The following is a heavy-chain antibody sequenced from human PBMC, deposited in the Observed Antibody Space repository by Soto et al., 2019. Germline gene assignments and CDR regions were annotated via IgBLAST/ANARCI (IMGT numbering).Heavy chain of an antibody. V-gene: IGHV3-53*01. Sequence: EVQLVESGGGLIQPGGSLRLSCAASGFTVSTNYMTWVRQSPGKGLEWVSLIYSGGGTYYADSVKGRFTISRDNSKNTLYLQMNRLRAEDTAVYYCARGGSGMRLGRAYYYYGMDVWGQGTTVTVSS. CDR2: IYSGGGT. CDR3: ARGGSGMRLGRAYYYYGMDV. CDR1: GFTVSTNY. D-gene: IGHD3-10*01. J-gene: IGHJ6*02.